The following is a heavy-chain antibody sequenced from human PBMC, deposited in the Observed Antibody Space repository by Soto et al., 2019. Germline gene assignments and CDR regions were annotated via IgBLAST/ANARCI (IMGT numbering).Heavy chain of an antibody. CDR1: GFTFSSYA. CDR2: ISYDGSNK. J-gene: IGHJ4*02. V-gene: IGHV3-30-3*01. D-gene: IGHD6-6*01. CDR3: ARDLDSSSVF. Sequence: QVQLVESGGGVVQPGRSLRLSCAASGFTFSSYAMHWVRQAPGKGLEWVAVISYDGSNKYYADSVKGRFTISRDNSKNTLYLQMNSLRAEDTAVYYCARDLDSSSVFWGQGTLVTVSS.